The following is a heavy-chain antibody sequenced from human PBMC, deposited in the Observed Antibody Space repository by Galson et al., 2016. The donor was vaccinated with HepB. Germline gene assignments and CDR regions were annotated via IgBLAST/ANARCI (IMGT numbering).Heavy chain of an antibody. J-gene: IGHJ5*02. CDR3: ARLVGTMVRGVRNWFDP. D-gene: IGHD3-10*01. CDR2: IYFSGRT. V-gene: IGHV4-39*01. Sequence: SETLSLTCNVSGGSITSSSYYWAWVRQPPGRGLEWIGSIYFSGRTYHNPSLKSRITMSVDTSKNEFSLNLTSVTAADTAVYYCARLVGTMVRGVRNWFDPWGQGTLITVSP. CDR1: GGSITSSSYY.